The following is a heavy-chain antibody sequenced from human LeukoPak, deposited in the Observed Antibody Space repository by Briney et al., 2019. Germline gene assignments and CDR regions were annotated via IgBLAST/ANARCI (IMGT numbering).Heavy chain of an antibody. Sequence: PSETLSLTCTVSGYSISSVYYWGWIRQPPGKGLEWIGSIYHSGSTYYNPSLKSRVTISVDTSKNQFSLKLSSVTAADTAVYYCARDFTIVVVPAALSWFDPWGQGTLVTVSS. J-gene: IGHJ5*02. V-gene: IGHV4-38-2*02. CDR1: GYSISSVYY. D-gene: IGHD2-2*01. CDR2: IYHSGST. CDR3: ARDFTIVVVPAALSWFDP.